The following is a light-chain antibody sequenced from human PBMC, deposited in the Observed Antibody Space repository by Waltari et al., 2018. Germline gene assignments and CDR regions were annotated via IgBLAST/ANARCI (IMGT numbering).Light chain of an antibody. Sequence: QLVLTQSPSASASLGASVKLTCTLSSGHSSNVIAWLQQQPEKGPRYLMKVNSDGSHSKGDNLPDRFSGSSSGTEHYLTISSLQSEDEADYYFQTGGHGTWVFGGGTKLTVL. CDR1: SGHSSNV. CDR3: QTGGHGTWV. CDR2: VNSDGSH. V-gene: IGLV4-69*01. J-gene: IGLJ3*02.